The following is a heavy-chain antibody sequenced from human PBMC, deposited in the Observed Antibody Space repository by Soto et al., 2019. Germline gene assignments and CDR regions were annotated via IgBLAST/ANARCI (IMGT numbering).Heavy chain of an antibody. V-gene: IGHV1-18*01. CDR3: CVSQVPTSFDY. CDR1: GDTFNFYT. D-gene: IGHD3-10*01. CDR2: FNPILSFS. J-gene: IGHJ4*02. Sequence: GASVKVSCKASGDTFNFYTINWVRQAPGLGLEWMGRFNPILSFSNSALKLQGRLTLTTDTSTSTAYMELRSLTSDDTAIYYCCVSQVPTSFDYWGQGALVTVSS.